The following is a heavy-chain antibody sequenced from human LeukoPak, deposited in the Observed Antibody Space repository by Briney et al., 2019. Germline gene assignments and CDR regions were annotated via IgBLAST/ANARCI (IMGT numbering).Heavy chain of an antibody. CDR2: ISSSSSTI. CDR1: GFTFSSYS. V-gene: IGHV3-48*04. D-gene: IGHD1-1*01. CDR3: ARRAVLERPSGWFDP. Sequence: GGSLRLPCAASGFTFSSYSMNWVRQAPGKGLEWVSYISSSSSTIYYADSVKGRFTISRDNAKNSLYLQMNSLRAEDTAVYYCARRAVLERPSGWFDPWGQGTLVTVSS. J-gene: IGHJ5*02.